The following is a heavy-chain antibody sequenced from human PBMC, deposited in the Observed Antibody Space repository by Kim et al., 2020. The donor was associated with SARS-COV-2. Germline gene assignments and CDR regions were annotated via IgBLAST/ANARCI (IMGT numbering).Heavy chain of an antibody. CDR3: ARTRAATPFLFDY. D-gene: IGHD2-15*01. J-gene: IGHJ4*02. CDR1: GFTFSSYS. V-gene: IGHV3-21*01. CDR2: ISSSSSYI. Sequence: GGSLRLSCAASGFTFSSYSMNWVRQAPGKGLEWVSSISSSSSYIYYADSVKGRFTISRDNAKNSLYLQMNSLRAEDTAVYYCARTRAATPFLFDYWGQGTLVTVSS.